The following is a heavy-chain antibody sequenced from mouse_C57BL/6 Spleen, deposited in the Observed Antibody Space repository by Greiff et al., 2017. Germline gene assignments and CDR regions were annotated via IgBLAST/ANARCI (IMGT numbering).Heavy chain of an antibody. CDR3: ARQRALDGSSYWFAY. D-gene: IGHD1-1*01. CDR1: GFTFSSYG. J-gene: IGHJ3*01. CDR2: ISSGGSYT. V-gene: IGHV5-6*01. Sequence: EVLLVESGGDLVKPGGSLKLSCAASGFTFSSYGMSWVRQTPDKRLEWVATISSGGSYTYYPDSLKGRFTISRDNAKNTLYLQMSSLKSEDTAMYYCARQRALDGSSYWFAYWGQGTLVTVSA.